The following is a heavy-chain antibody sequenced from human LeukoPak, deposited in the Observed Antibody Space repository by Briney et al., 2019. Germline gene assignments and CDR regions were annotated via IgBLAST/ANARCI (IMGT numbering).Heavy chain of an antibody. Sequence: SVTLSLTCAVYGGSFSGYYWSWIRQPPGKGLEWIGEINHSGSTNYNPSLKSRVTISVDTSTNQFSLKLSSVTAADTAVYYCARKESYYYDSSGYYYVGYFQHWGQGTLVTVSS. CDR3: ARKESYYYDSSGYYYVGYFQH. CDR2: INHSGST. CDR1: GGSFSGYY. J-gene: IGHJ1*01. V-gene: IGHV4-34*01. D-gene: IGHD3-22*01.